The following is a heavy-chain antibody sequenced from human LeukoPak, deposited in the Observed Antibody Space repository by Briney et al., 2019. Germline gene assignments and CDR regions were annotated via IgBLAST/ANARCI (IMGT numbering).Heavy chain of an antibody. D-gene: IGHD6-6*01. J-gene: IGHJ4*02. CDR1: GFTLSSYW. Sequence: GGSLRLSCAASGFTLSSYWMSWVRQAPGKGLEWVANIKQDGSEKYYVDSVKGRFTISRDNAKNSLYLQMNSLRAEDTAVYYCARVVRRYSSSSSYFDYWGQGTLVTVSS. CDR3: ARVVRRYSSSSSYFDY. V-gene: IGHV3-7*01. CDR2: IKQDGSEK.